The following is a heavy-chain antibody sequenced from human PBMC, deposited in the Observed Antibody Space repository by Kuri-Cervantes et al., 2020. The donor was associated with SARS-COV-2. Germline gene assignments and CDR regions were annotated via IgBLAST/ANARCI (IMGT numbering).Heavy chain of an antibody. CDR1: GYTLTELS. Sequence: ASVKVSCKVSGYTLTELSMHWVRQAPGKGLEWMGGFDPEDGETIYAQKFQGRVTMTEDTSTDTAYMELSSLRSEDAAVYYCATDHIAAAGPFDYWGQGTLVTVSS. J-gene: IGHJ4*02. CDR2: FDPEDGET. D-gene: IGHD6-13*01. V-gene: IGHV1-24*01. CDR3: ATDHIAAAGPFDY.